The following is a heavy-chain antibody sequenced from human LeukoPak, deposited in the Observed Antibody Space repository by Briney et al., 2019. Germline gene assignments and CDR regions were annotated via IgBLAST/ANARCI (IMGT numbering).Heavy chain of an antibody. D-gene: IGHD6-19*01. CDR3: ARSERYNSGWYFYFDY. CDR2: IYYSGST. J-gene: IGHJ4*02. CDR1: VGSISTYY. V-gene: IGHV4-59*01. Sequence: PSETLSLTCTVSVGSISTYYWSWIRQPPGKGLEWTGYIYYSGSTNYNPSLKSRVTISVDTSKNQFSLNLSSVTAADTAVYYCARSERYNSGWYFYFDYWGQGTLVTVSS.